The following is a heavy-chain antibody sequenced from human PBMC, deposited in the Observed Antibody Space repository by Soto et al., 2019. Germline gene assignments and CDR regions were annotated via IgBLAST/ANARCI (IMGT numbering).Heavy chain of an antibody. D-gene: IGHD3-22*01. J-gene: IGHJ4*02. CDR2: IVVGRGNR. CDR1: GFTLTSSA. V-gene: IGHV1-58*01. Sequence: SAKVSCKPSGFTLTSSAVQWVRQARGQRREWIGWIVVGRGNRNYAQKFTERGTITRDMSTSRAYMELSGLRSEATALDDDGAGNCGASTYCYERSGYYPAPFYFCGQGTLVTVFS. CDR3: GAGNCGASTYCYERSGYYPAPFYF.